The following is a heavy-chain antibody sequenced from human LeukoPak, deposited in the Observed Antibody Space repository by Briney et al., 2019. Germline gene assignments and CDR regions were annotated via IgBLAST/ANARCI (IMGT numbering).Heavy chain of an antibody. V-gene: IGHV3-7*04. CDR1: GFSFSSYW. CDR2: IKRDGSEK. Sequence: PGGSLRLSCAASGFSFSSYWMNWVRQAPGKGLEWVANIKRDGSEKYYVDSVKGRFTISRDNAKNSLYLQMNSLRAEDTAVYYCARDLDTRSSYEFGYWGQGTLVTVSS. J-gene: IGHJ4*02. CDR3: ARDLDTRSSYEFGY. D-gene: IGHD5-18*01.